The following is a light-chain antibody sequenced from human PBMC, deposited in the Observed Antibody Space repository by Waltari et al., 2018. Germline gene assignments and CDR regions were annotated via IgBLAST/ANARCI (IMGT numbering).Light chain of an antibody. Sequence: DIVMTQSPDSLAVSLGERATINCKSSQSVLYSSNNKNYLAWYQQKPGQPPKLRIYWASTRESGVPDRFSGSGSGTDFTLTISSLQAEDVAVYYCQQYYSTVRFGQGTKVEIK. V-gene: IGKV4-1*01. CDR2: WAS. J-gene: IGKJ1*01. CDR1: QSVLYSSNNKNY. CDR3: QQYYSTVR.